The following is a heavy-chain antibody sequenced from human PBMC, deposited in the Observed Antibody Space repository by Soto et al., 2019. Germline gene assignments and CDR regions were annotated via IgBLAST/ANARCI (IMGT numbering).Heavy chain of an antibody. CDR3: ARDQNGSGNYYTRYFDY. D-gene: IGHD3-10*01. J-gene: IGHJ4*02. Sequence: SETLSLTCAVSGGSINSRYWWSWVRQSPGKGLEWIGEIYHSGSTNYNPSLKSRVTISVDKSKNQFSLNLSSVTAADTAVYYCARDQNGSGNYYTRYFDYGGQGTLVTVSS. CDR1: GGSINSRYW. CDR2: IYHSGST. V-gene: IGHV4-4*02.